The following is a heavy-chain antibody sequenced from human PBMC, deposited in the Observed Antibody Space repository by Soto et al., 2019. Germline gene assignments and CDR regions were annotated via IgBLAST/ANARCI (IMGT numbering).Heavy chain of an antibody. Sequence: EVQLVESGGGLVQPGGSLRLSCLASEFTFNTYWMNWVRQAPGRGLEWVANIKADGSETNYVDSVKGRFTISRDNAKNSMYLQKNSLRGEDTAVYFCAREWGTPGRGSAVGYYYHYGMDVWGQGTTVTVSS. V-gene: IGHV3-7*05. CDR1: EFTFNTYW. CDR2: IKADGSET. D-gene: IGHD6-19*01. CDR3: AREWGTPGRGSAVGYYYHYGMDV. J-gene: IGHJ6*02.